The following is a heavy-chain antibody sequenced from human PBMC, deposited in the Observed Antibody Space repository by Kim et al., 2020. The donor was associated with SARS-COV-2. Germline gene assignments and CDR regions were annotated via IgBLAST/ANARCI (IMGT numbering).Heavy chain of an antibody. V-gene: IGHV3-23*01. CDR3: VKSGAADYVFDY. CDR1: GFTFSSHS. D-gene: IGHD4-17*01. CDR2: ISGSARTI. J-gene: IGHJ4*02. Sequence: GGSLRLSCAASGFTFSSHSMSWVRQAPGKGLEWVSAISGSARTIYYTDSVRGRFTISRDNSKNTLYLQMNSLRVEDTAVYYCVKSGAADYVFDYWGQGTLVTVSS.